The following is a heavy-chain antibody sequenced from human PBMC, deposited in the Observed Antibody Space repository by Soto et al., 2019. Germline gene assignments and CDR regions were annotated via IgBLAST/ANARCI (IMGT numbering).Heavy chain of an antibody. Sequence: VASVKVSCKASGYTFTGYYMHWVRQAPGQGLEWMGWINPNSGGTNYAQKFQGWVTMTRDTSISTAYMELSRLRSDDTAVYYCARVGDYVDYYFDYWGQGTLVTVSS. J-gene: IGHJ4*02. V-gene: IGHV1-2*04. CDR1: GYTFTGYY. CDR2: INPNSGGT. CDR3: ARVGDYVDYYFDY. D-gene: IGHD4-17*01.